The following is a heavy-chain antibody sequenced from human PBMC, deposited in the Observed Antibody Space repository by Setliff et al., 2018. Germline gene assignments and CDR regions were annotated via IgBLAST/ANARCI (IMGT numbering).Heavy chain of an antibody. Sequence: SVKVSCKASGGTFSSYAISWVRQAPGQGLEWMGGITPILGIANYAQKFQGRVTITADKSTSTAYMELSSLRSEDTAVYYCARVYYGSGSYLGAFDIWGQGTMVTVSS. CDR3: ARVYYGSGSYLGAFDI. D-gene: IGHD3-10*01. J-gene: IGHJ3*02. CDR1: GGTFSSYA. V-gene: IGHV1-69*10. CDR2: ITPILGIA.